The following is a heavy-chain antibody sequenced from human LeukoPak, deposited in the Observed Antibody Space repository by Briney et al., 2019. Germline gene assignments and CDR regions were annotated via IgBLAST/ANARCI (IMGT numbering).Heavy chain of an antibody. CDR2: IDPSDSYT. CDR3: ARPSSGWYVLDY. J-gene: IGHJ4*02. Sequence: GESLKISCKGSGYSFPSYWISWVRQMPGKGLEWMGRIDPSDSYTNYSPSFQGHVTISADKSISTAYLQWSSLKASDTAMYYCARPSSGWYVLDYWGQGTLVTVSS. CDR1: GYSFPSYW. V-gene: IGHV5-10-1*01. D-gene: IGHD6-19*01.